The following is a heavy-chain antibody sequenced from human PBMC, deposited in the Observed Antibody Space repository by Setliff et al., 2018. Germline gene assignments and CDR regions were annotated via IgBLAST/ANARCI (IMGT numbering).Heavy chain of an antibody. CDR1: GYTFANFA. J-gene: IGHJ4*02. Sequence: ASVKVSCKASGYTFANFAINWVRQAPGQRLEWMAWFNPGNGDTKYSQKFQGRVTITADTSTDTAYMELSSLRSEDTAVYYCATDYNYGLDYWGQGTQVTVSS. D-gene: IGHD5-18*01. V-gene: IGHV1-3*01. CDR2: FNPGNGDT. CDR3: ATDYNYGLDY.